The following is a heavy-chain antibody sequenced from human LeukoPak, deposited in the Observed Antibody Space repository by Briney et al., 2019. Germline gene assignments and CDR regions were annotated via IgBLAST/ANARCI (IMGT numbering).Heavy chain of an antibody. CDR3: RMTYGDYRRDAFDI. CDR1: GYTFTSYG. J-gene: IGHJ3*02. CDR2: ISAYNGNT. V-gene: IGHV1-18*01. D-gene: IGHD4-17*01. Sequence: ASVKVSCKASGYTFTSYGISWVRQAPGQGLEWMGWISAYNGNTNYAQKLQGRVTMTTDTSTSTAYMELRSLRSDDAAVYYCRMTYGDYRRDAFDIWGQGTMVTVSS.